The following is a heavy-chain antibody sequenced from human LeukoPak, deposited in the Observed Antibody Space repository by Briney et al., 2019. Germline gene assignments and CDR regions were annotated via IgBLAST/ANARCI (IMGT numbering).Heavy chain of an antibody. CDR3: ARASRTGDQPFDY. J-gene: IGHJ4*02. D-gene: IGHD7-27*01. V-gene: IGHV1-69*04. CDR2: IIPILGIT. CDR1: GGTFSSFA. Sequence: SVKVSCKASGGTFSSFAISWVRQAPGQGLEWMGRIIPILGITNYAQKFQDRVTVSADKYTNTVYMELSSLGSEDTALYHCARASRTGDQPFDYWGQGTLVTVSS.